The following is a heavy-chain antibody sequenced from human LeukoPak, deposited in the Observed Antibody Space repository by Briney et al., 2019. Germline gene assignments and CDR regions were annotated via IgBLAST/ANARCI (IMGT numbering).Heavy chain of an antibody. J-gene: IGHJ4*02. Sequence: GGSLRLSCAASGFTFSSYAMSWVRQAPGKGLEWVSTITGSGGSTFYADSVKGRFTISRDNSMDTLYLQMSSLRAEDTAVYYCAKDRGRYYNSSGYYWGYYFDSWGQGILVTVST. CDR2: ITGSGGST. CDR3: AKDRGRYYNSSGYYWGYYFDS. D-gene: IGHD3-22*01. CDR1: GFTFSSYA. V-gene: IGHV3-23*01.